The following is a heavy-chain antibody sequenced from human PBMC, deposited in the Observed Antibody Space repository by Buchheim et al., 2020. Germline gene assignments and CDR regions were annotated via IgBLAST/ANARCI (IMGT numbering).Heavy chain of an antibody. J-gene: IGHJ4*02. CDR2: IYPGDSDT. CDR3: ARRPAAAGVISAFDF. V-gene: IGHV5-51*01. D-gene: IGHD6-13*01. Sequence: EVQLVQSGAEVKKPGESLKISCKGSGYRFTNYWIGWVRQMPGKGLEYLGIIYPGDSDTRYSTSFQGQVTISADKSIGTAYPQWASLKASDTATYYCARRPAAAGVISAFDFWGQGIL. CDR1: GYRFTNYW.